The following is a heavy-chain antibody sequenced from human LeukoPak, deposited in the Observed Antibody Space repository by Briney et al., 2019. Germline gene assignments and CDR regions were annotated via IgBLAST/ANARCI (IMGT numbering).Heavy chain of an antibody. CDR1: GGSSSGYY. CDR3: AREVTSGLYLLDY. J-gene: IGHJ4*02. D-gene: IGHD6-19*01. Sequence: SETLSLTCVMYGGSSSGYYWSWIRQPPGKGLECIGEINHSRSTNYNPSLKSRVTISVDTSKNQCSLKLSSVTAADTAVYYCAREVTSGLYLLDYRGQGTLVTVSS. CDR2: INHSRST. V-gene: IGHV4-34*01.